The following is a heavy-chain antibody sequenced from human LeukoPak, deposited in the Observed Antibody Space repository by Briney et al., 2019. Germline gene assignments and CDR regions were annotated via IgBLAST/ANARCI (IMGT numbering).Heavy chain of an antibody. J-gene: IGHJ6*03. Sequence: PSETLSLTCAVYGGSFSGYYWSWIRQPPGEGLDWIGEISHTGNTNYNPSLRSRVTISVDTSKNQLSLKLSSVTAADTAVYFCARGLHYYYYMDVWGTGTTVTVSS. CDR1: GGSFSGYY. V-gene: IGHV4-34*01. CDR3: ARGLHYYYYMDV. CDR2: ISHTGNT.